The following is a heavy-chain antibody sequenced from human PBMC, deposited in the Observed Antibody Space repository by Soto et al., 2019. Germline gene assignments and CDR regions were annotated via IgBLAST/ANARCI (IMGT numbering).Heavy chain of an antibody. J-gene: IGHJ4*02. D-gene: IGHD4-17*01. CDR1: GFTFSSYA. CDR3: AKSPDYGNYFDY. CDR2: ISGSGGST. V-gene: IGHV3-23*01. Sequence: GSLRLSCAASGFTFSSYAMSWVRQAPGKGLEWVSAISGSGGSTYYADSVKGRFTISRDNSKNTLYLQMNSLRAEDTAVYYCAKSPDYGNYFDYWGQGTLVTVSS.